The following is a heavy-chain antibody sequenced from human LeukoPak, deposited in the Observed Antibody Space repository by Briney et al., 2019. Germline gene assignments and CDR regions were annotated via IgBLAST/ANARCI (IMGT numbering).Heavy chain of an antibody. V-gene: IGHV3-53*01. J-gene: IGHJ5*02. CDR1: GFTVSSNS. D-gene: IGHD6-13*01. CDR2: LYGGGST. Sequence: GGSLRLSCAASGFTVSSNSMTWVRQAPGKGLEWVSVLYGGGSTYYADSVKGRFTISRDNSKNTLYLQMNSLRAEDTAVYYCAKAYSSSWYWYWFDPWGQGTLVTVSS. CDR3: AKAYSSSWYWYWFDP.